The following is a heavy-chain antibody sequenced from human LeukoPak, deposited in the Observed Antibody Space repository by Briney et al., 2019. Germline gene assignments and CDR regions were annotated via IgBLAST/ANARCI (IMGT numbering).Heavy chain of an antibody. D-gene: IGHD2-21*01. Sequence: ASVKVSCKASGYTFTSYYMHWVRQATGQGLEWMGWMNPNSGNTGYAQKFQGRVTITRNTSISTAYMELSSLRSEDTAVYYCARNCGGDCYHDYWGQGTLVTVSS. CDR1: GYTFTSYY. V-gene: IGHV1-8*03. CDR3: ARNCGGDCYHDY. CDR2: MNPNSGNT. J-gene: IGHJ4*02.